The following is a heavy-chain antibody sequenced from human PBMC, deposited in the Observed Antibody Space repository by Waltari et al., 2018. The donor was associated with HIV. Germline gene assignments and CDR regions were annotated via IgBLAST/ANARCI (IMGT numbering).Heavy chain of an antibody. CDR1: GFTFINYF. CDR2: MHDVGNNQ. CDR3: ARGGVATRPAWTKIYYGGGV. J-gene: IGHJ6*02. Sequence: QVQLVESGGGVVQPGGSLKLSCAASGFTFINYFIHWVRQAPGKRLECVTFMHDVGNNQNYAECVRGRVIIDRDNAKKKGCLPMNRLRHEDTGLDYCARGGVATRPAWTKIYYGGGVWGQGTAVTVSS. V-gene: IGHV3-30*02. D-gene: IGHD5-12*01.